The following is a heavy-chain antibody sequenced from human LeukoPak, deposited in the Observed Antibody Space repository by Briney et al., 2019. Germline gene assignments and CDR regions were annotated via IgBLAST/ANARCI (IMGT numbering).Heavy chain of an antibody. CDR2: ISSSSSTI. J-gene: IGHJ4*02. V-gene: IGHV3-48*01. CDR1: GFTFGSYS. CDR3: ARDRQGSGWPYYFDY. Sequence: PGGSLRLSCAASGFTFGSYSMNWVRQAPGKGREWVSYISSSSSTIYYADSVKGQFTNSRDNATNSLYLQMTSLRAEDTAVYYCARDRQGSGWPYYFDYWGQGTLVTVSS. D-gene: IGHD6-19*01.